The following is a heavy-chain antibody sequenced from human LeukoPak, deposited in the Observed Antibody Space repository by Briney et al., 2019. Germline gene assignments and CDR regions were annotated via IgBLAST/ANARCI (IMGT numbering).Heavy chain of an antibody. V-gene: IGHV4-39*01. D-gene: IGHD5-18*01. CDR3: ARGLGYTYGQNGDY. J-gene: IGHJ4*02. CDR2: IYYSGST. CDR1: GGSISSSSHY. Sequence: ASETLSLTCTVSGGSISSSSHYWGWIRQPPGKGLEWIGSIYYSGSTYYNPSLKSRVTISVDTSKNQFSLKLSSVTAADTAVYYCARGLGYTYGQNGDYWGQGTLVTVSS.